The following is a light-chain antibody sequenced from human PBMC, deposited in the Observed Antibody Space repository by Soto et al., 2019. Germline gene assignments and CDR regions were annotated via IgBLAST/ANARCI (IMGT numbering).Light chain of an antibody. J-gene: IGLJ3*02. Sequence: QSVLTQPPSASGTPGQRVIISGSGRSSNIGSNYVYWFQHLPGTAPKLLIYANDQRPSGVPDRFFGCKSGTSASLATSGRRSEDEADYYCAAWEDGLGGAWVFGGGTKLTVL. CDR2: AND. CDR3: AAWEDGLGGAWV. V-gene: IGLV1-47*02. CDR1: SSNIGSNY.